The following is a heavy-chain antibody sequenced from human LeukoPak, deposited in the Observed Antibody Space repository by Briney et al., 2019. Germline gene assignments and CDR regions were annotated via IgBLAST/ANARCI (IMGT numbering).Heavy chain of an antibody. V-gene: IGHV4-59*08. CDR2: IYYSGST. CDR1: GGSISSYY. J-gene: IGHJ4*02. Sequence: PSETLSLTCTVSGGSISSYYWSWIRQPPGKGLEWIGYIYYSGSTNYNPSLKSRVTISVDTSKNQFSPKLSSVTAADTAVYYCARHGHSSSSFYFDYWGQGTLVTVSS. CDR3: ARHGHSSSSFYFDY. D-gene: IGHD6-6*01.